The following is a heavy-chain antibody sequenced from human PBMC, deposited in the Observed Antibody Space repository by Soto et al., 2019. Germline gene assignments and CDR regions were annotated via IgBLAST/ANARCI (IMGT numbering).Heavy chain of an antibody. Sequence: LSLSCAASGFTFCDYYMNWVRQAPGKGLEWVSSISSSSTIYYADSVKGRFTISRDNAKNSLYLQMNSLRAEDTAVYYCARDRHITIFGDYYYYYDMDVWGQGTTVTVSS. CDR2: ISSSSTI. CDR1: GFTFCDYY. D-gene: IGHD3-3*01. CDR3: ARDRHITIFGDYYYYYDMDV. V-gene: IGHV3-11*04. J-gene: IGHJ6*02.